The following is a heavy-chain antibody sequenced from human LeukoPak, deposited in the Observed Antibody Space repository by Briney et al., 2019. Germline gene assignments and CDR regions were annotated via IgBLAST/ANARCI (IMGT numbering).Heavy chain of an antibody. CDR1: GGTFSSYA. CDR3: ASGQDPFSAFDI. D-gene: IGHD2-15*01. J-gene: IGHJ3*02. CDR2: ISAYNGNT. Sequence: ASVKVSCKASGGTFSSYAISWVRQAPGQGLEWMGWISAYNGNTNYAQKLQGRVTMTTDTSTSTAYMELRSLRSDDTAVYYCASGQDPFSAFDIWGQGTMVTVSS. V-gene: IGHV1-18*01.